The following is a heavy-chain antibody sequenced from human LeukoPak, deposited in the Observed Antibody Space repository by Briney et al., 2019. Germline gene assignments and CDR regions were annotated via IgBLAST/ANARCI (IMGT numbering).Heavy chain of an antibody. CDR1: GYTFTSYG. V-gene: IGHV1-18*01. J-gene: IGHJ4*02. Sequence: ASVKVSCKAPGYTFTSYGISWVRQAPGQGLEWMGWISAYNGDTNFPQKLQGRVTMTTDTSTSTAYMELRSLRSDDTAVYYCARDLYCSNNICYYDSRHHDYWGQGTLVTVSS. CDR3: ARDLYCSNNICYYDSRHHDY. CDR2: ISAYNGDT. D-gene: IGHD2-2*01.